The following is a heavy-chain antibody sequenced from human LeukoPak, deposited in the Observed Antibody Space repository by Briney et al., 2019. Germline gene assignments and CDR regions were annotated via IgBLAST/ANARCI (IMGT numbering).Heavy chain of an antibody. CDR1: GFTFSSYS. Sequence: PGGSLRLSCAASGFTFSSYSMNWVRQAPGKGLEWVANIKQDGSEKYYVDSVKGRFTISRDNTKNSLYLQMNSLRAEDTAVYYCAREAYSFEAFDYWGQGTLVTVSS. V-gene: IGHV3-7*01. D-gene: IGHD5-18*01. CDR3: AREAYSFEAFDY. CDR2: IKQDGSEK. J-gene: IGHJ4*02.